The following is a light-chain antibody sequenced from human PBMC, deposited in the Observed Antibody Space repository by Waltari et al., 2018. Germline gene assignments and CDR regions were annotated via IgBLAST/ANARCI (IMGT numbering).Light chain of an antibody. CDR3: QQYHNWPPWA. J-gene: IGKJ1*01. Sequence: DIVMTQSPATLSVSPGERATLSFRASQSVGTNLAWYPQRPGQAPRLLLYGASSRATGIPARFSGSGSGTDFTLTINSLQPEDFALYYCQQYHNWPPWAFGQGTKVEIK. CDR1: QSVGTN. CDR2: GAS. V-gene: IGKV3-15*01.